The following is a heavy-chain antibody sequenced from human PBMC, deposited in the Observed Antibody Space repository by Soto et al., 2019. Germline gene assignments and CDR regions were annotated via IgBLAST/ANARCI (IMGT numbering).Heavy chain of an antibody. J-gene: IGHJ4*02. CDR2: ISSSSSTI. Sequence: HPGGSLRLSCAASGFTFSSYSMNWVRQAPGKGLEWVSYISSSSSTIYYADSVKGRFTISRDNAKNSLYLQMNNLRAEDTAFYFCARATQSYYDTSGYYSYVHWGQGAQVTVSS. CDR3: ARATQSYYDTSGYYSYVH. CDR1: GFTFSSYS. V-gene: IGHV3-48*01. D-gene: IGHD3-22*01.